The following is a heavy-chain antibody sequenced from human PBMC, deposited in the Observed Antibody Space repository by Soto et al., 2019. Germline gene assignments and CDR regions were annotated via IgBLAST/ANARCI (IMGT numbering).Heavy chain of an antibody. V-gene: IGHV5-51*01. CDR2: IYPGDSET. CDR3: ARRVGTWPFHFDY. CDR1: GYRFTNYW. Sequence: GESLKISCEGSGYRFTNYWIGWVRQMPGKGLEWMGIIYPGDSETSYSPSFEGRVTISVDTSINTAYVQWSSLQASDTAIYYCARRVGTWPFHFDYWGQGTLVTSPQ. J-gene: IGHJ4*02.